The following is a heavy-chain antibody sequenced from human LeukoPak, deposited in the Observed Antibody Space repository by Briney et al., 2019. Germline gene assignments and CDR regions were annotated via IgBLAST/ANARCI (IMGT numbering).Heavy chain of an antibody. J-gene: IGHJ4*02. V-gene: IGHV1-2*02. CDR1: GYTFTDYY. D-gene: IGHD3-9*01. CDR3: ARGHDNTGYNYFGY. Sequence: GASVKVSCKASGYTFTDYYIHWVRQAPGQGLERMRWINPNSGGTNYAQKFQGRVTMTRDTSIATTYMDLSSLISDDTAVYYCARGHDNTGYNYFGYWGQGTLVTVSS. CDR2: INPNSGGT.